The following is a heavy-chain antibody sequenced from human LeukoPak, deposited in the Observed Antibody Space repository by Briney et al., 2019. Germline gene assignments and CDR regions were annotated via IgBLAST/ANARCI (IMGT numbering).Heavy chain of an antibody. CDR1: GGTFSSYA. Sequence: SVKVSCKASGGTFSSYAISWVRQAPGQGLEWMGRIIPILGIANYAQKFQGRVTITADKSTSTAYMELSSLRSGDTAVYYCAREASGPGSYPIDYWGQGTLVTVSS. CDR2: IIPILGIA. CDR3: AREASGPGSYPIDY. J-gene: IGHJ4*02. V-gene: IGHV1-69*04. D-gene: IGHD1-26*01.